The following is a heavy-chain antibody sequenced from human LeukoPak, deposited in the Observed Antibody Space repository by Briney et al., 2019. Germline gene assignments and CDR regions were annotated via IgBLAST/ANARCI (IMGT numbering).Heavy chain of an antibody. Sequence: GGSLRLSCAASGFTFSSYSMNWVRQAPGKGLEWVSSISSSSSYIYYADSVKGRITISRDNAKNSLYLQMNSLRAEDTAVYYCARDGPPPYCGGDCYPCYYYGMDVWGQGTTVTVSS. D-gene: IGHD2-21*02. J-gene: IGHJ6*02. CDR3: ARDGPPPYCGGDCYPCYYYGMDV. CDR2: ISSSSSYI. CDR1: GFTFSSYS. V-gene: IGHV3-21*01.